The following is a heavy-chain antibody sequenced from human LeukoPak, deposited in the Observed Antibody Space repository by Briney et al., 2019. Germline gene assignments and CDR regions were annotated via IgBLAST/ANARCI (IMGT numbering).Heavy chain of an antibody. Sequence: SETLSLTCTVSGGSINNYYWSWIRQPPGKGLEWIGYIYHSGSTYYNPSLKSRVTISVDRSKNQFSLKLSSVTAADTAVYYCASRSMVRGVIDYWGQGTLVTVSS. V-gene: IGHV4-59*12. CDR2: IYHSGST. CDR3: ASRSMVRGVIDY. J-gene: IGHJ4*02. D-gene: IGHD3-10*01. CDR1: GGSINNYY.